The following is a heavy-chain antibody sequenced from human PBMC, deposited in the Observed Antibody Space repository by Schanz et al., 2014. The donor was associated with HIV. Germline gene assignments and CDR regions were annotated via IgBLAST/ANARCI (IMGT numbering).Heavy chain of an antibody. CDR3: AKDRNYYDDKYLGKGNYYYYYGMDV. V-gene: IGHV3-30*18. J-gene: IGHJ6*02. D-gene: IGHD3-22*01. Sequence: QVQLVESGGGVVQPGRSLRLSCAGSGFSFDTFGMHWVRQAPGKGLEWVALIWYDGSNKIYADSVKGRLTISRDNSKNTLYLQMKSLRREDTAVYFCAKDRNYYDDKYLGKGNYYYYYGMDVWGQGTTVTVSS. CDR1: GFSFDTFG. CDR2: IWYDGSNK.